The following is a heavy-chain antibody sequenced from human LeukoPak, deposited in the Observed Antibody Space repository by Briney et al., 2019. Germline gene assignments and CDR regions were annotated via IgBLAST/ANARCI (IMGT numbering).Heavy chain of an antibody. CDR2: ISKSGDHT. CDR1: GFTFSSYA. CDR3: AKGSGSSCYSPCDY. Sequence: GGSLRLSCAASGFTFSSYAMSWVRQAPGKGLEWVSAISKSGDHTYYAASAKGRFTIYRDNSKNTQYLQMNSLRAEDTAVYYCAKGSGSSCYSPCDYWGQGILVTVSS. D-gene: IGHD2-15*01. V-gene: IGHV3-23*01. J-gene: IGHJ4*02.